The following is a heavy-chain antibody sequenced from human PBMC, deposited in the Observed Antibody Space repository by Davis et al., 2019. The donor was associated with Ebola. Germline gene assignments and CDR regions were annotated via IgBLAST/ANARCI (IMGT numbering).Heavy chain of an antibody. D-gene: IGHD3-3*01. Sequence: SVKVSCKASGFTFTSSAVQWVRQARGQRLEWMGGIIPTFGTANYAQKFQGRVTITADESTSTAYMELSSLRSEDTAVYYCARGYDFWSGRGPYYYGMDVWGQGTTVTVSS. CDR2: IIPTFGTA. CDR3: ARGYDFWSGRGPYYYGMDV. V-gene: IGHV1-69*13. CDR1: GFTFTSSA. J-gene: IGHJ6*02.